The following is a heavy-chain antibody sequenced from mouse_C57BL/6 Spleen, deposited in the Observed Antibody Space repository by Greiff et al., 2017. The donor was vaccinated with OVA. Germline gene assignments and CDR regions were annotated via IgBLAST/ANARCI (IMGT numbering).Heavy chain of an antibody. D-gene: IGHD1-1*01. CDR2: IYPRSGNA. CDR1: GYTFTSYG. J-gene: IGHJ4*01. Sequence: QVQLQQSGAELARPGASVKLSCKASGYTFTSYGISWVKQRTGQGLEWIGEIYPRSGNAYYNEKFKGKATLTADKSSSTAYMELRSLTSEDSAVYFCARDGDGKRDAMDYWGQGTSVTVSS. V-gene: IGHV1-81*01. CDR3: ARDGDGKRDAMDY.